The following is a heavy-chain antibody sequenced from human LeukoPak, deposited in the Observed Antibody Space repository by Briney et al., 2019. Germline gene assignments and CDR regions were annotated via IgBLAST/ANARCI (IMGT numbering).Heavy chain of an antibody. J-gene: IGHJ4*02. CDR2: ISSRGITI. Sequence: GGSLRLSCAGSVLPLSSYEMNWVRQAPGKGLEWISYISSRGITIYYADSVKGRFTISRDNAENSLYLQMNSLRVEDTGVYYCARVYDTSGYKTPPTDYWGQGTLVTVSS. D-gene: IGHD3-22*01. V-gene: IGHV3-48*03. CDR1: VLPLSSYE. CDR3: ARVYDTSGYKTPPTDY.